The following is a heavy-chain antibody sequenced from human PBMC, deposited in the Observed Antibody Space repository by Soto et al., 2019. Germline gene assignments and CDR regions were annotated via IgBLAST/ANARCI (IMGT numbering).Heavy chain of an antibody. D-gene: IGHD4-4*01. J-gene: IGHJ5*02. CDR1: GFTVSSNY. CDR3: ARVVSNPDDNNWFDP. Sequence: GGSLRLSCAASGFTVSSNYMSWVRQAPGKGLEWVSVIYSGGSTYYADSVKGRFTISRDNSKNTLYLQMNSLRAEDTAVYYCARVVSNPDDNNWFDPWGQGTLVTVSS. CDR2: IYSGGST. V-gene: IGHV3-66*01.